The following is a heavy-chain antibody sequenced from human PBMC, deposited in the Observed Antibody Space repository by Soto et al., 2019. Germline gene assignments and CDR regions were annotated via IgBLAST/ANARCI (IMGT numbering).Heavy chain of an antibody. CDR2: VYNSGST. D-gene: IGHD6-13*01. J-gene: IGHJ4*02. CDR1: GGSISSNY. CDR3: ARYRREAVAGYTLDN. Sequence: SETLSLTCTVSGGSISSNYWTWIRQPPGKGLEWIGYVYNSGSTNYNPSLKSRVTISEDTSKSQFSLKVNSMTAADTAVYYCARYRREAVAGYTLDNWGQGILVT. V-gene: IGHV4-59*01.